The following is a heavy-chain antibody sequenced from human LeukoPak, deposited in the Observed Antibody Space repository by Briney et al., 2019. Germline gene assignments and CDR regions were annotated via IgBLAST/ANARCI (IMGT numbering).Heavy chain of an antibody. CDR1: GFTFSSYS. CDR3: ARELERPYDAFDI. V-gene: IGHV3-21*01. J-gene: IGHJ3*02. D-gene: IGHD1-1*01. CDR2: ISSSSSYI. Sequence: GGSLRLSCAASGFTFSSYSMNWVRQAPGKGLEWVSSISSSSSYIYYADSVNGRFTISRDNAKNSLYLQMNSLRAEDTAVYYCARELERPYDAFDIWGQGTMVTVSS.